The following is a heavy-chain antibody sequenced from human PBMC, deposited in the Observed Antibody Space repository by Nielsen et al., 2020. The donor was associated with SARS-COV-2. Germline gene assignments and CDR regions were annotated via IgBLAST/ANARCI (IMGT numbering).Heavy chain of an antibody. CDR2: ISYDGSNK. D-gene: IGHD3-10*01. Sequence: GESLKISCAASGFTFSSYAMHWVRQAPGKGLEWVAVISYDGSNKYYADSVKGRFTISRDNSKNTLYLQMSSLRADDTAVYYCAKMVRGVVFDYWGQGTLVTVSS. V-gene: IGHV3-30*04. CDR3: AKMVRGVVFDY. J-gene: IGHJ4*02. CDR1: GFTFSSYA.